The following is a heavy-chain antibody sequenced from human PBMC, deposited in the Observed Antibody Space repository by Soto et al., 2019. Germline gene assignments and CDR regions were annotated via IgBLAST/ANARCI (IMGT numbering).Heavy chain of an antibody. Sequence: QVQLVQSGAEVKKPGASVKVSCKASGYTFTSYDINWVRQATGQGLEWMGWMNPNSGNTGYAQKVQGELAKTTDTSISTAYMELRRLRSENTAVYYCAGPWKKQGGQGTVVTVSS. CDR2: MNPNSGNT. J-gene: IGHJ4*02. CDR1: GYTFTSYD. CDR3: AGPWKKQ. V-gene: IGHV1-8*01. D-gene: IGHD1-1*01.